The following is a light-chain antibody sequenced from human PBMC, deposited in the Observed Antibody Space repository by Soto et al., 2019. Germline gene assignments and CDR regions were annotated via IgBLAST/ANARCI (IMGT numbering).Light chain of an antibody. Sequence: QSVLTLPGSGSGSPGQSVTISCTGTSSDVGVYNYVSWYQQHPGKARKLMVYDVSKRPSGVPDRFSGSKTGNTASLTISGLQAEDEADYYCCSYAGSYPVVFGGGTKVTVL. CDR2: DVS. J-gene: IGLJ2*01. CDR1: SSDVGVYNY. V-gene: IGLV2-11*01. CDR3: CSYAGSYPVV.